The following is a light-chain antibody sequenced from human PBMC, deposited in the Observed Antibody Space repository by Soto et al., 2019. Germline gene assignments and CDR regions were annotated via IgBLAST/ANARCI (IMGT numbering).Light chain of an antibody. CDR1: SSDVGTYDL. J-gene: IGLJ1*01. V-gene: IGLV2-23*01. CDR3: CSSAGSSLYV. CDR2: EGT. Sequence: QSALTQPASLSGSPGQSLAISCTGTSSDVGTYDLVSWYQQHPGKAPKLMIYEGTKRPSGVSNRFSGSKSANTASLTISGLQPEDEADYYCCSSAGSSLYVFGSGTKVTVL.